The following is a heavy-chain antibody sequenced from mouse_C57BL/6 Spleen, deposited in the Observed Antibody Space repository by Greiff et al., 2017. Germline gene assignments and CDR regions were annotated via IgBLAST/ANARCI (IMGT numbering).Heavy chain of an antibody. J-gene: IGHJ4*01. CDR2: IRNKANGYTT. Sequence: EVKVVESGGGLVQPGGSLSLSCAASGFTFTDYYMSWVRQPPGKALEWLGFIRNKANGYTTEYSASVKGRFTISRDNSQSILYLQMNALRAEDSATYYCARYPPHYYGSSYGRYYAMDYWGQGTSVTVSS. CDR3: ARYPPHYYGSSYGRYYAMDY. CDR1: GFTFTDYY. D-gene: IGHD1-1*01. V-gene: IGHV7-3*01.